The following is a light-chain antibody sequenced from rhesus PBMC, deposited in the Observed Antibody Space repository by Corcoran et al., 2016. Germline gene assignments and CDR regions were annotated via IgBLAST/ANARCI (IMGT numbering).Light chain of an antibody. CDR2: AAT. CDR3: LQHNSYPYT. J-gene: IGKJ2*01. V-gene: IGKV1-28*03. Sequence: DIQMTQSPSSLSVSVGDTVTITCRASQGISSYLNWFQQKPGKAPKFLIYAATSLESGSPSRISGSGSGTDFTLTISSLQPEDFAACYCLQHNSYPYTFGQGTKVEI. CDR1: QGISSY.